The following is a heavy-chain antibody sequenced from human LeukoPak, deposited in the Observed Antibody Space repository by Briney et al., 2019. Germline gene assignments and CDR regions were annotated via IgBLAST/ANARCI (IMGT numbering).Heavy chain of an antibody. D-gene: IGHD1-26*01. J-gene: IGHJ6*02. Sequence: PGGSLRLSCAASGFTFSSYAMHWVRQAPGKGLEYVSAISSNGGSTYYANSVKGRFTISRDNSKNTLYLQMGSLRAEDMAVYYCARTRVGATFCYYYGMDVWGQGTTVTVSS. V-gene: IGHV3-64*01. CDR1: GFTFSSYA. CDR2: ISSNGGST. CDR3: ARTRVGATFCYYYGMDV.